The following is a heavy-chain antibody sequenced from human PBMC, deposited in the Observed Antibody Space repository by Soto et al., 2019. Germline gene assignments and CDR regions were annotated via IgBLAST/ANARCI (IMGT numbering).Heavy chain of an antibody. Sequence: QVQLQESGPGLVKPSETLSLTCAVSGDSISSYYCLWIRQPPGKGLESIGYLYYGRSANYNPSLKSRGTLSVATSTNPCTLTLSSMTAGDTAVYYCALRSMALVPDYWGQGTLVTVSS. V-gene: IGHV4-59*01. CDR1: GDSISSYY. CDR2: LYYGRSA. CDR3: ALRSMALVPDY. J-gene: IGHJ4*02. D-gene: IGHD3-3*02.